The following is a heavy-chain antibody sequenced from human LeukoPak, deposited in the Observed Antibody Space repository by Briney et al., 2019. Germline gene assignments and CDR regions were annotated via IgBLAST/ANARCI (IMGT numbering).Heavy chain of an antibody. V-gene: IGHV3-7*01. CDR1: GFTFSSYW. Sequence: PGGSLRLSCAASGFTFSSYWMSWVRQAPGKGLEWVANIKQDGSEKYYVDSVKGRFTISRDNAKNSLYLQMNSLRAEDTAVYYCARDPPLRSYSNYPHYYYYGMDVWGQGTTVTVSS. CDR2: IKQDGSEK. D-gene: IGHD4-11*01. J-gene: IGHJ6*02. CDR3: ARDPPLRSYSNYPHYYYYGMDV.